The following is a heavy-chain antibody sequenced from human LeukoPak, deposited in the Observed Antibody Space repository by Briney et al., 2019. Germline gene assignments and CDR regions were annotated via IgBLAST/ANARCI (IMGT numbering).Heavy chain of an antibody. CDR3: AKPDRGSVSFLIEY. CDR2: ISGSGGST. J-gene: IGHJ4*02. CDR1: GFTFSSYA. V-gene: IGHV3-23*01. Sequence: GGSLRLFCEASGFTFSSYAMRWVPQAPGKGLEWVSGISGSGGSTYYADSVKGRFTISRDNSKNPLYVQMNSLRAEDTAVYYCAKPDRGSVSFLIEYWGQGTLVTVSS. D-gene: IGHD1-26*01.